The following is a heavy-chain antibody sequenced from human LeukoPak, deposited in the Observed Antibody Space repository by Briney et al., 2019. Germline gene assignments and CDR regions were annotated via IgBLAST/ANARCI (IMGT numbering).Heavy chain of an antibody. CDR1: GFTFSSYG. CDR2: IRYDGSNK. V-gene: IGHV3-30*02. CDR3: AKDHLAYCGGDCYSDYYMDV. D-gene: IGHD2-21*02. Sequence: PGGSLRLSCAASGFTFSSYGMHWVRQAPGKGLEWVAFIRYDGSNKYYADSVKGRFTISRDNSKNTLYLQMNSLRAEDTAVYYCAKDHLAYCGGDCYSDYYMDVWGKGTTVTVSS. J-gene: IGHJ6*03.